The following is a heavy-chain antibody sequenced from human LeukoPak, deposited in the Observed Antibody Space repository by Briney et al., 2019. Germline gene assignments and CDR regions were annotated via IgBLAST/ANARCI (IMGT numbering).Heavy chain of an antibody. V-gene: IGHV4-34*01. D-gene: IGHD3-3*01. CDR2: INHSGST. J-gene: IGHJ4*02. CDR1: GGSFSGYY. Sequence: SETLSLTCAVYGGSFSGYYWSWIRQPPGKGLEWIGEINHSGSTNYNPSLKSRVTISVDTSKNQFSLKLSSVTAADTAVYYCARGPTYYDFWSGYYKNNPFDYWGQGTLVTVSS. CDR3: ARGPTYYDFWSGYYKNNPFDY.